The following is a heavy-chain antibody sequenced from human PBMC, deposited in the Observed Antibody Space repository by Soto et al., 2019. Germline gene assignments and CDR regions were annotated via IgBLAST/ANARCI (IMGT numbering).Heavy chain of an antibody. CDR3: ARVGRSSGSLGH. J-gene: IGHJ4*02. CDR2: IKQDGSEK. CDR1: GLTFSDYY. Sequence: GGSLRLSCAASGLTFSDYYMTWVRQAPGKGLEWVANIKQDGSEKYYVDSVKGRFTISRDNAKNSLYLQMNSLRAEDTAVYYCARVGRSSGSLGHWGQGTLVTVSS. V-gene: IGHV3-7*01. D-gene: IGHD6-19*01.